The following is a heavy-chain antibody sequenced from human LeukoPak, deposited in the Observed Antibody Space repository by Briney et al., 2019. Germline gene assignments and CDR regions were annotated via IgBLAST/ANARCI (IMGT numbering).Heavy chain of an antibody. J-gene: IGHJ4*02. V-gene: IGHV3-48*03. Sequence: GGSLRLSCAASGFTFSSYEMNWVRQAPGKGLEWVLYISSSDSTIYYADSVKGRFTISRYKAKNSLYLQMNSLRAEDTAVYYCARGGGYNPWGQGTLVTVSS. CDR2: ISSSDSTI. D-gene: IGHD5-24*01. CDR3: ARGGGYNP. CDR1: GFTFSSYE.